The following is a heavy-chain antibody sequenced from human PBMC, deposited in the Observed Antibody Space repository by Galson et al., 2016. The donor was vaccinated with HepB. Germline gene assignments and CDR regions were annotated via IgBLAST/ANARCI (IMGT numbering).Heavy chain of an antibody. CDR1: GFTFSSYG. V-gene: IGHV3-30*18. J-gene: IGHJ4*02. CDR2: ISYDGSSK. CDR3: AKRGGRMATTGMRGGIDY. D-gene: IGHD5-24*01. Sequence: SLRLSCAASGFTFSSYGMHWVRQAPGKGLEWVAVISYDGSSKYYADSVKGRFTISRDNSKNTLYLQMNSLRAEDTAVYYCAKRGGRMATTGMRGGIDYWGQGTLVTVSS.